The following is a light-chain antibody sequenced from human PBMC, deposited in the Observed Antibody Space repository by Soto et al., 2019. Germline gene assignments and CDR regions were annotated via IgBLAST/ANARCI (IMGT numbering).Light chain of an antibody. CDR3: QHYNNWPPFLYT. CDR1: QSVSSN. V-gene: IGKV3-15*01. J-gene: IGKJ2*01. CDR2: GAS. Sequence: EILMTQSPATLSVSPGERATLSCRARQSVSSNLAWYQQKPGQAPRLLIYGASTRATGIPARFSGSGSGTEFTLTLISLQSEDFAVYSCQHYNNWPPFLYTFGQGTKLEIK.